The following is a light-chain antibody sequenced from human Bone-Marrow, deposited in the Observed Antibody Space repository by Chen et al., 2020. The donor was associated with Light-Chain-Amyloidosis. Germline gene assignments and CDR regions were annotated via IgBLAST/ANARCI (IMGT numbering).Light chain of an antibody. V-gene: IGLV3-21*02. Sequence: SFVLSQPTSVSVAAGQTATIACGGNNIGPTSVHWYQQTPGQAPLLVVYDDSDRPSGIPERLSGSNSGNTAPLTISRVEAGDEADYYCQVWDSSSDRPVFGGGTKLTVL. CDR1: NIGPTS. CDR3: QVWDSSSDRPV. CDR2: DDS. J-gene: IGLJ3*02.